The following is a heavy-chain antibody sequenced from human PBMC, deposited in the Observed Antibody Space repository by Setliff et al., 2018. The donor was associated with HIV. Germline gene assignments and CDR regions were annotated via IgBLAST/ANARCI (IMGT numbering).Heavy chain of an antibody. J-gene: IGHJ6*02. CDR3: ARDVAGVLGTYDYGMDV. V-gene: IGHV3-23*01. Sequence: GGSLRLSCAASGFTFSTYTMGWVGQVPRKGRDWVSVSSVSGSRTYYADSVKGRFTSSRDSSWINVFQEMNTMYQQMNNLTAEDTAVYYCARDVAGVLGTYDYGMDVWGQGTTVTVSS. D-gene: IGHD7-27*01. CDR1: GFTFSTYT. CDR2: SSVSGSRT.